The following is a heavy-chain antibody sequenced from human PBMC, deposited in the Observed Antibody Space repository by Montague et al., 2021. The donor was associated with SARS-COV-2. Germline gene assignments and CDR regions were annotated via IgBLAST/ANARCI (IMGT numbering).Heavy chain of an antibody. CDR1: GGSFSGYY. CDR2: INHSGST. J-gene: IGHJ6*02. V-gene: IGHV4-34*01. D-gene: IGHD4-17*01. Sequence: SETLSLTCAVYGGSFSGYYWSWISQPPGKGLEWIGEINHSGSTNYNPSLKSRVTISVDTSKNQFSLKLSSVTAADTAVYYCARGRAVTTFYYYYYGMDVWGQGTTVTVSS. CDR3: ARGRAVTTFYYYYYGMDV.